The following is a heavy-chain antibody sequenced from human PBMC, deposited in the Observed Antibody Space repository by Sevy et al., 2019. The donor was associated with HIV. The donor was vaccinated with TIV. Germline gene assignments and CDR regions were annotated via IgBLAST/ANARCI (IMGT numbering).Heavy chain of an antibody. CDR2: IYHTGST. Sequence: SETLSLTCTVFGASLSTYYWNWIRQPPGKGLEWIGYIYHTGSTNYNSSLKSRVTISIDTSQNHFSLNLNSVTAADPAVYYCARSPYDILTGSSDSFDYWGQGSLVTVSS. D-gene: IGHD3-9*01. V-gene: IGHV4-59*13. J-gene: IGHJ4*02. CDR1: GASLSTYY. CDR3: ARSPYDILTGSSDSFDY.